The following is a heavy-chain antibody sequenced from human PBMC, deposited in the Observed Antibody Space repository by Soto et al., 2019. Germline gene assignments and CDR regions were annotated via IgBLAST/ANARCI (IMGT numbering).Heavy chain of an antibody. V-gene: IGHV3-72*01. CDR1: GFTFSDRY. CDR3: TIEGAYPGPDFDY. J-gene: IGHJ4*02. Sequence: PGGSLRLSCAASGFTFSDRYMDWVRQASGKGLEWVGRTKNKANSYTTEYAASVKGRFTISRDYSRDSVYLQMSSLKTDDTAVYYCTIEGAYPGPDFDYWGQGTLVTVSS. D-gene: IGHD3-16*01. CDR2: TKNKANSYTT.